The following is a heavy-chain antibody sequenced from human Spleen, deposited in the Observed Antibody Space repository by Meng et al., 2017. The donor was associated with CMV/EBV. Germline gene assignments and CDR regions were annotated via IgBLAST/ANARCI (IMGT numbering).Heavy chain of an antibody. V-gene: IGHV4-38-2*02. D-gene: IGHD2-15*01. Sequence: SETLSLTCTVSGYSLNSGYYWGWIRQPPGKGLEWIGNIHHSGNSYYKSSLKSRVTISLDTSKNQLSLKLSSVTAADTAVYYCARIGEDGYCRGGTCYYIDYWGQGTLVTVS. CDR1: GYSLNSGYY. CDR2: IHHSGNS. J-gene: IGHJ4*02. CDR3: ARIGEDGYCRGGTCYYIDY.